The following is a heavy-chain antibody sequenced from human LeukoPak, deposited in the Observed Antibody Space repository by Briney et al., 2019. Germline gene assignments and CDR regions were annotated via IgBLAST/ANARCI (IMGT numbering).Heavy chain of an antibody. Sequence: PGGSLRLSCAASGFTFSSYCMSWVRQAPGKGLEWVANIKQDGSEKYYVDSVKGRFTISRDNAKNSLYLQMNSLRAEDAAVYHCAYDSSGYARPYDAFDIWGQGTMVTVSS. J-gene: IGHJ3*02. CDR3: AYDSSGYARPYDAFDI. D-gene: IGHD3-22*01. V-gene: IGHV3-7*03. CDR1: GFTFSSYC. CDR2: IKQDGSEK.